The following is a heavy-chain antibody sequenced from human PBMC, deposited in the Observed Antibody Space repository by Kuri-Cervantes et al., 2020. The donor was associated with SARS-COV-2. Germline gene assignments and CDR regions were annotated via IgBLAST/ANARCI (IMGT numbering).Heavy chain of an antibody. CDR3: AKSSGTADGGFDP. CDR2: ISYDGSNK. V-gene: IGHV3-30*18. D-gene: IGHD6-19*01. CDR1: GFTFSSYG. J-gene: IGHJ5*02. Sequence: GGSLRLSCEASGFTFSSYGMHWVRQAPGKGLEWVAVISYDGSNKYYTDSVKGRFTISRDNSKNTLYLRMNSLRAEDTAVYYCAKSSGTADGGFDPWGQGTLVTVSS.